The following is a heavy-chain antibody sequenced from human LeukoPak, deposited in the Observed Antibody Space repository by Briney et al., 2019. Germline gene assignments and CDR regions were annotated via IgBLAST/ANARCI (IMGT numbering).Heavy chain of an antibody. D-gene: IGHD1-26*01. CDR1: GGSISSSSYY. V-gene: IGHV4-39*07. CDR3: ARERWELSYTYYYYYMDV. Sequence: PSETLSLTCTVSGGSISSSSYYWGWLRQPPGKGLEWIGSIYYSGSTYYNPSLKSRVTISVDTSKNQFSLKLSSVTAADTAVYYCARERWELSYTYYYYYMDVWRKGTTVTVSS. CDR2: IYYSGST. J-gene: IGHJ6*03.